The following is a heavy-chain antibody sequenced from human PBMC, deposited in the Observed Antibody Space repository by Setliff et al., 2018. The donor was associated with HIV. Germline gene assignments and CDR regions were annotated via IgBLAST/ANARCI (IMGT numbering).Heavy chain of an antibody. V-gene: IGHV1-8*02. CDR3: ARARRDSYDRGRRNHYYIDV. Sequence: ASVKVSCKASGYTFSSYDISWVRQATGQGLEWMGWMNPNSGNTGYAQKFQGRVTMTRDTSISTTYMELNNLKFEDTAVYYCARARRDSYDRGRRNHYYIDVWGKGTTVTVSS. D-gene: IGHD3-22*01. CDR1: GYTFSSYD. J-gene: IGHJ6*03. CDR2: MNPNSGNT.